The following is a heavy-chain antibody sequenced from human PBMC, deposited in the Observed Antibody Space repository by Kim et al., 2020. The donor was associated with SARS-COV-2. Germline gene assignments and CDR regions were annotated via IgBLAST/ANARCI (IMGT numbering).Heavy chain of an antibody. Sequence: SQTLSLTCAISGDSVSSNSAAWNWIRQSPSRGLEWLGRTYYRSKWYNDYAVSVKSRITINPDTSKNQFSLQLNSVTPEDTAVYYCARGGSSRSGYYYYYMDVWGKGTTVTVSS. D-gene: IGHD6-6*01. CDR2: TYYRSKWYN. CDR3: ARGGSSRSGYYYYYMDV. J-gene: IGHJ6*03. CDR1: GDSVSSNSAA. V-gene: IGHV6-1*01.